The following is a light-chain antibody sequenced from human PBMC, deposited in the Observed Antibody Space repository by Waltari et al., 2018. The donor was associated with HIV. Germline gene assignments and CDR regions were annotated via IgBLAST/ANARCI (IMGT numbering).Light chain of an antibody. CDR3: QSYDSSLTTWV. CDR1: SSNIGAGYD. Sequence: QSVLTQPPSVSGATGQRVTISCTGSSSNIGAGYDVHWYQQLPGTAPKLLIYGNSNRPSGVPDRFSGSKSGTSASLAITGLQAADEADYYCQSYDSSLTTWVFGGGTKLTVL. J-gene: IGLJ3*02. V-gene: IGLV1-40*01. CDR2: GNS.